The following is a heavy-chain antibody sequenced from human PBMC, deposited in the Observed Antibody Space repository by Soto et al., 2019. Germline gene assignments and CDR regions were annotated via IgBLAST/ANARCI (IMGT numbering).Heavy chain of an antibody. CDR1: GFSFSSYD. Sequence: TGGSMTLSCAASGFSFSSYDMHWVHQATGKGLEWVSAIGTAGDTYYPGSVKGRFTISRENAKNSLYLQMNSLRAGDTAVYYCARGAISTYYYYYGMDVWGQGTTVTVSS. CDR2: IGTAGDT. D-gene: IGHD3-9*01. V-gene: IGHV3-13*01. J-gene: IGHJ6*02. CDR3: ARGAISTYYYYYGMDV.